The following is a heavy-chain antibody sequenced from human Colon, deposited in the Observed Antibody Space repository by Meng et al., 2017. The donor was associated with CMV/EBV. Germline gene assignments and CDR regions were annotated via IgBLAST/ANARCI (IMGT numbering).Heavy chain of an antibody. Sequence: SYYLNWVRQAPGQGLQWMGVIDPDNESTAYAQKFKGRVTMTRDTSTSTVYMELSSLTSEDTAVYYCTKGARTSVQPWPARWIPCDYWGQGTLVTVSS. CDR1: SYY. J-gene: IGHJ4*02. D-gene: IGHD5-12*01. CDR2: IDPDNEST. V-gene: IGHV1-46*01. CDR3: TKGARTSVQPWPARWIPCDY.